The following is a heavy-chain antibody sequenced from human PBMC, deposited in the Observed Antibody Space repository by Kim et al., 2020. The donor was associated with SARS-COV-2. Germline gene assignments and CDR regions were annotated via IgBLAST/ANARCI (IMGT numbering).Heavy chain of an antibody. J-gene: IGHJ6*02. CDR1: GYTFTSYD. CDR3: ARGVVVAAKGALGYYYYYGMDV. D-gene: IGHD2-15*01. CDR2: MNPNSGNT. V-gene: IGHV1-8*01. Sequence: ASVKVSCKASGYTFTSYDINWVRQATGQGLEWMGWMNPNSGNTGYAQKFQGRVTMTRNTSISTAYMELSSLRSEDTAVYYCARGVVVAAKGALGYYYYYGMDVWGQGTTVTVSS.